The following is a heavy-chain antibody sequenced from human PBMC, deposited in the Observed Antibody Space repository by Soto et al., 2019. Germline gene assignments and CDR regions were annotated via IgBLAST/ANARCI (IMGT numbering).Heavy chain of an antibody. CDR2: ISTSNGDT. CDR1: GYSFSTYG. Sequence: ASVKVSCKASGYSFSTYGISWVRQAPGQGLEWMAWISTSNGDTHYAQKVQDRVSMTTDRFTSTAYMELRSLRSDDTAIYYCARDSAAHGPVFEYWGQGTLVTVS. J-gene: IGHJ4*02. D-gene: IGHD6-13*01. CDR3: ARDSAAHGPVFEY. V-gene: IGHV1-18*04.